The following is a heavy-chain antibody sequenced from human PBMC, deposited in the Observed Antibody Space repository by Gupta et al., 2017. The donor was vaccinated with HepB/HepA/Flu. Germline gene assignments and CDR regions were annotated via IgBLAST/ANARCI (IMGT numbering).Heavy chain of an antibody. J-gene: IGHJ3*02. CDR2: INPSGGST. V-gene: IGHV1-46*01. Sequence: QVQLVQSGAEVKKPGASVKVSCKASGYTFTSYYMHWVRQAPGQGLEWVGIINPSGGSTSYAQKFQGRVTMTRDTSTSTVYMELSSLRSEDTAMYYCARRVGATNRDAFDIWGQGTMVTVSP. CDR1: GYTFTSYY. CDR3: ARRVGATNRDAFDI. D-gene: IGHD1-26*01.